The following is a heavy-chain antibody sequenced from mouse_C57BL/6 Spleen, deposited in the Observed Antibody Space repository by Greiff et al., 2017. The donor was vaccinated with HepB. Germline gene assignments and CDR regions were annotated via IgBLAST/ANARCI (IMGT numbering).Heavy chain of an antibody. D-gene: IGHD2-4*01. CDR3: ARREYYDYDLAMDY. CDR2: IYPGDGDT. Sequence: VQLQQSGAELVKPGASVKISCKASGYAFSSYWMNWVKQRPGKGLEWIGQIYPGDGDTNYNGKFKGKATLTADKSSSTAYMQLSSLTSADSAVYFCARREYYDYDLAMDYWGQGTSVTVSS. V-gene: IGHV1-80*01. J-gene: IGHJ4*01. CDR1: GYAFSSYW.